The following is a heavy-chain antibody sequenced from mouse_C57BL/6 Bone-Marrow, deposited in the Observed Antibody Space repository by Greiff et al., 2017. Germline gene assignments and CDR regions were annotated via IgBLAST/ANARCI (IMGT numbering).Heavy chain of an antibody. Sequence: QVQLQQSGAELVKPGASVTLSCTASGYTFTEYTIHWVKQRSGQGLEWLGWFYPGSGSIKENEKFKDKATLTANKSSSTVYMELSRLTSEDSAVYFCGGHEDDYDGWAYWGQGTLVTVSA. D-gene: IGHD2-4*01. CDR3: GGHEDDYDGWAY. J-gene: IGHJ3*01. CDR2: FYPGSGSI. V-gene: IGHV1-62-2*01. CDR1: GYTFTEYT.